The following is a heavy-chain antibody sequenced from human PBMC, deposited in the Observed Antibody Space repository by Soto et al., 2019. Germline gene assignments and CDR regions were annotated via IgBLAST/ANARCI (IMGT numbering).Heavy chain of an antibody. V-gene: IGHV1-69*13. D-gene: IGHD3-9*01. CDR2: IIPIFGTA. CDR3: VRYIYDILTGSLPQSNWFDP. CDR1: GGTFSSYA. J-gene: IGHJ5*02. Sequence: SVKVSCKASGGTFSSYAISWVRQAPGQRLEWMGGIIPIFGTANYAQKFQGRVTITADESTSTAYMELSSLRSEDTAVYYCVRYIYDILTGSLPQSNWFDPWGQGTLVTVSS.